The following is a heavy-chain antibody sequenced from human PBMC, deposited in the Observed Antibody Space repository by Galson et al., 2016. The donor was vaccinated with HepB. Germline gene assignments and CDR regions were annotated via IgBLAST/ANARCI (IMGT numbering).Heavy chain of an antibody. V-gene: IGHV3-74*01. CDR3: AKDAGSSVSYYYFDY. CDR2: IDRYGSST. J-gene: IGHJ4*02. Sequence: SLRLSCAASGFSFSSSWMHWVRQAPGKGLVWVSRIDRYGSSTGYADSVKGRFSISRDNSKDTLFLQMNSLRAEDTALYYCAKDAGSSVSYYYFDYWGQGTLVTVSS. D-gene: IGHD2-2*01. CDR1: GFSFSSSW.